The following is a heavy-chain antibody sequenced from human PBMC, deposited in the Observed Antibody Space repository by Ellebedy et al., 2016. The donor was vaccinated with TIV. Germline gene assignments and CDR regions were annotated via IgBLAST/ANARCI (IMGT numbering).Heavy chain of an antibody. CDR1: GFTFSSYS. D-gene: IGHD1-14*01. V-gene: IGHV3-21*01. J-gene: IGHJ4*02. CDR3: ARHPGITGKSDY. Sequence: GESLKISXAASGFTFSSYSMNWVRQAPGKGLEWVSSISSSSSYIYYADSVKGRFTISRDNAKNSLYLQMNSLRAEDTAVYYCARHPGITGKSDYWGQGTLVTVSS. CDR2: ISSSSSYI.